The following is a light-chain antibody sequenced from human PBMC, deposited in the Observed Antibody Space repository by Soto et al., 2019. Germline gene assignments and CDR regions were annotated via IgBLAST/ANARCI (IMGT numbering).Light chain of an antibody. V-gene: IGLV2-8*01. CDR2: EVS. J-gene: IGLJ2*01. CDR1: SSDVGGHNY. CDR3: SSYAGSNHLV. Sequence: QSALTQPPSASGSPGQSVTISCTGTSSDVGGHNYVSWYQQHPGKAPKLMIYEVSKRPSGVPDRFSGSKSGNTASLTVSGLQAEDEADFYCSSYAGSNHLVFGGGTKLTVL.